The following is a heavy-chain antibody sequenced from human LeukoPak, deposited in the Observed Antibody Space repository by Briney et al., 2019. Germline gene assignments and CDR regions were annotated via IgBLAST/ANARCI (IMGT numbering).Heavy chain of an antibody. J-gene: IGHJ4*02. CDR2: INHSGST. D-gene: IGHD3-22*01. CDR1: GGSFSGYY. Sequence: SETLSLTCAVYGGSFSGYYWSWIRQPPGKGLEWIGEINHSGSTNYNPSLKSRVTISVDTSKNQFSLKLSSVTAADTAVYYCARDAYYYDSSGYVAYFDYWGQGTLVTVSS. V-gene: IGHV4-34*01. CDR3: ARDAYYYDSSGYVAYFDY.